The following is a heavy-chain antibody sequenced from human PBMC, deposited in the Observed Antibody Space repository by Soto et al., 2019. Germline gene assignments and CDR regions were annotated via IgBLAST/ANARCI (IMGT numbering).Heavy chain of an antibody. CDR1: GDSVSINSAG. Sequence: SQTLSLTCAITGDSVSINSAGWSWVRQSPSRGLEWLGRTYYRSKWYYEYAVSVRGRITINPDTSKNQYSLQLNSVTPEDTAVYFCARGEQYSGRIFDYWGHGTLVTVS. CDR3: ARGEQYSGRIFDY. D-gene: IGHD1-26*01. V-gene: IGHV6-1*01. CDR2: TYYRSKWYY. J-gene: IGHJ4*01.